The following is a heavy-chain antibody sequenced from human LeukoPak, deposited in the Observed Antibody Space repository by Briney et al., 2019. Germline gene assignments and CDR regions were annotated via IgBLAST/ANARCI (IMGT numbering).Heavy chain of an antibody. Sequence: SETLSLTCSISGGSFSGYYWSWIRQPPGKGLEWIGEINHSGSTNYNPSLKSRVTISVDTSKNQFSLKLSSVTAADTAVYYCARHGPLSGSYDYWGQGTLVTVSS. CDR1: GGSFSGYY. CDR2: INHSGST. CDR3: ARHGPLSGSYDY. V-gene: IGHV4-34*01. J-gene: IGHJ4*02. D-gene: IGHD1-26*01.